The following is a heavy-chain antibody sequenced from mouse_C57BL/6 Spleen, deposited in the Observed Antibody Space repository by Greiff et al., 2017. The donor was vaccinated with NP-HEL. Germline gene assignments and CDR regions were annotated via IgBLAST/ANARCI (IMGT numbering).Heavy chain of an antibody. CDR3: TLDSSGYGY. CDR1: GFNIKDDY. CDR2: IDPENGDT. Sequence: VHVKQSGAELVRPGASVKLSCTASGFNIKDDYMHWVKQRPEQGLEWIGWIDPENGDTEYASKFQGKATITADTSSNTAYLQLSSLTSEDTAVYYCTLDSSGYGYWGQGTTLTVSS. J-gene: IGHJ2*01. D-gene: IGHD3-2*02. V-gene: IGHV14-4*01.